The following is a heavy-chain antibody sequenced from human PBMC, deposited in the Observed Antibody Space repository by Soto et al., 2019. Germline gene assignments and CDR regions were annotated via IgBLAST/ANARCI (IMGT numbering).Heavy chain of an antibody. CDR2: IWYDGDKK. CDR3: ARASGLGAFSGAALDI. CDR1: GFTFSNYG. V-gene: IGHV3-33*01. Sequence: QVQLAESGGGVVQPGTSLRLSCAASGFTFSNYGMHWVRQPPGKGLEWVAIIWYDGDKKYYADSVKGRFTISRDNSKNTLYLEMKGLGGKDPAVNSCARASGLGAFSGAALDIWAKEQWSASLQ. D-gene: IGHD1-26*01. J-gene: IGHJ3*02.